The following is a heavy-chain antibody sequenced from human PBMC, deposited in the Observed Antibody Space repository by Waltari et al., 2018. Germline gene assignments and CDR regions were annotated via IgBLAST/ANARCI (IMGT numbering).Heavy chain of an antibody. D-gene: IGHD6-13*01. CDR3: ASEIAAAGCFDY. CDR2: IDYSGGT. CDR1: GGSISSGDSY. V-gene: IGHV4-30-4*08. Sequence: QVQLQESCPGLVKPSQTLSLTCTVSGGSISSGDSYWSGTRQPPGKGLGWIGYIDYSGGTYYNPSLKSRVTISVDTSKNQFSLKLSSVTAADTAVYYCASEIAAAGCFDYWGQGTLVTVSA. J-gene: IGHJ4*02.